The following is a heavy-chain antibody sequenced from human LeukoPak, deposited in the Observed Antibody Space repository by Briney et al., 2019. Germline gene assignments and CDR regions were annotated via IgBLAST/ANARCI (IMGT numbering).Heavy chain of an antibody. CDR3: ARESDIVVVPAAMAY. J-gene: IGHJ4*02. Sequence: ASVKVSCKASGYTFTGYYMHWVRQAPGQGLEWMGWINPNSGGTNYAQKFQGRVTMTRDTSIRTAYMELSRLRSDDTAVYYCARESDIVVVPAAMAYWGQGTLVTVSS. CDR2: INPNSGGT. D-gene: IGHD2-2*01. CDR1: GYTFTGYY. V-gene: IGHV1-2*02.